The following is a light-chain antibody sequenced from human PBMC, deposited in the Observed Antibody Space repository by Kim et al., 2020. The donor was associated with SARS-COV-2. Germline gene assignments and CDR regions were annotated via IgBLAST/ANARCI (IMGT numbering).Light chain of an antibody. CDR3: QQYKRAPRT. CDR2: AAS. Sequence: DIQMTQSPSALHASVGDRVTINCRASQGISMNLAWYQQKPGKVPNLLIYAASILQSGVPSRFSGSGTGTDFTLTMSSLQPDDVATYYCQQYKRAPRTFGLGSKVDIK. V-gene: IGKV1-27*01. CDR1: QGISMN. J-gene: IGKJ1*01.